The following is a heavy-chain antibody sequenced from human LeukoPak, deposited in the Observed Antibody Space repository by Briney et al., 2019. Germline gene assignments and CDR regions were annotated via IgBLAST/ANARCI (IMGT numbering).Heavy chain of an antibody. D-gene: IGHD6-13*01. CDR3: ARDPVSIAAAGTALQH. Sequence: GASVKVSCKASGYTFISYGISWVRQAPGQGLEWMGWISAYNGNTNYAQKLQGRVTMTTDTSTSTAYMELRSLRSDDTAVYYCARDPVSIAAAGTALQHWGQGTLVTVSS. J-gene: IGHJ1*01. CDR1: GYTFISYG. CDR2: ISAYNGNT. V-gene: IGHV1-18*01.